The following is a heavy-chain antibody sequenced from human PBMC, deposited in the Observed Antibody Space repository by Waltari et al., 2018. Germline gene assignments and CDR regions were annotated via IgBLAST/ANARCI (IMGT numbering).Heavy chain of an antibody. D-gene: IGHD3-16*01. V-gene: IGHV3-30*02. J-gene: IGHJ4*02. Sequence: QVQLVESGGGVVQPGGSLRLSCAASGFTFSSYGMHWVRQAPGKGLEWVAFIRYDGSNKYYADSVKGRFTISRDNSKNTLYLQMNSLRAEDTAVYYCAKDELQVITFGGADYWGQGTLVTVSS. CDR1: GFTFSSYG. CDR2: IRYDGSNK. CDR3: AKDELQVITFGGADY.